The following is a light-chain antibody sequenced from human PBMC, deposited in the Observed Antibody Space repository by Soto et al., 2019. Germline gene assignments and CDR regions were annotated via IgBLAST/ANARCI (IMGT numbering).Light chain of an antibody. CDR1: QSVSSRY. V-gene: IGKV3-20*01. Sequence: EIVLTQSPGTLSLSPGERATLSCRASQSVSSRYLAWYQQKPGQAPRLLIYDASSRAIGIPDRFTGRVSGTDFTLTILTLEIDDFAVYYCQQYGSSPPRYTFGQGTKLEIK. J-gene: IGKJ2*01. CDR3: QQYGSSPPRYT. CDR2: DAS.